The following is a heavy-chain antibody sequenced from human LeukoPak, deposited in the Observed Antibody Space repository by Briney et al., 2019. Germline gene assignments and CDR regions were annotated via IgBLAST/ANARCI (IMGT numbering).Heavy chain of an antibody. Sequence: GGSLRLSCSGSGFPFSSYALHWVRQAPRKGLEYVSAINNNGGTTYYADSVKDRFTISRDNSKNTLSLQMNSLRVEDTAVYYCARDPRLGYFDCWGQGTLVTISS. CDR3: ARDPRLGYFDC. V-gene: IGHV3-64*04. J-gene: IGHJ4*02. CDR1: GFPFSSYA. D-gene: IGHD3-22*01. CDR2: INNNGGTT.